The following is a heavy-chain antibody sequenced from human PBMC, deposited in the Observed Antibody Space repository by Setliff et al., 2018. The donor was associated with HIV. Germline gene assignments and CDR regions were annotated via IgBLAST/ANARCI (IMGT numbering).Heavy chain of an antibody. J-gene: IGHJ4*02. D-gene: IGHD6-6*01. Sequence: SETLSLTCTVSGGSISSSSYYWGWIRQPPGKGLEWIGSIYYSGSTYYNPSLRSRVTISVDTSKNQFSLKLSSVTAADTAVYYCASVYSSSSRPYFDYRGQGTLVTVSS. CDR3: ASVYSSSSRPYFDY. CDR1: GGSISSSSYY. V-gene: IGHV4-39*07. CDR2: IYYSGST.